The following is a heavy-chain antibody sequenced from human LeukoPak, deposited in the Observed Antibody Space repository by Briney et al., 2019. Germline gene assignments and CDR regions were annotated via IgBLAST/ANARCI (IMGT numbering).Heavy chain of an antibody. V-gene: IGHV4-39*07. CDR3: ARDGPPDSTGYHDAFDI. CDR1: GGSINNNNYY. CDR2: LYYSGST. J-gene: IGHJ3*02. D-gene: IGHD3-22*01. Sequence: PSETLSLTCTVSGGSINNNNYYWGWIRRPPGKGLEWIGSLYYSGSTYYNPSLESRVTISVDTSKNQFSLRLSSVTAADTAVYYCARDGPPDSTGYHDAFDIWGQGTVVTVSS.